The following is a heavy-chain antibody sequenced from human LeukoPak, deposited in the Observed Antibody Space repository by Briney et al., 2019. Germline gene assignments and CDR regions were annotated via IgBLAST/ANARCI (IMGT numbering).Heavy chain of an antibody. CDR2: IYYSGST. V-gene: IGHV4-39*07. Sequence: SSETLSLTCTVSGGPISSNSYYWGWIRQPPGKGLEWIGSIYYSGSTYYNPSLKSRVTISVDTSKNQFSLKLSSVTAADTAVYYCAREGGYSYGTYTTWGQGTLVTVSS. J-gene: IGHJ4*02. D-gene: IGHD5-18*01. CDR1: GGPISSNSYY. CDR3: AREGGYSYGTYTT.